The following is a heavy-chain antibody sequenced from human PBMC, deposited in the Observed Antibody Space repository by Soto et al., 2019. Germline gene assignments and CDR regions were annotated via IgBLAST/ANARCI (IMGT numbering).Heavy chain of an antibody. Sequence: SETLSLTCAVYGGSFSGYYWSWIRQPPGKGLEWIGEINHSGSTNYNPSLKSRVTISVDTSKNQFSLKLSSVTAADTAVYYCVGVVVPAADYYYYMDVWGKRTTVTVSS. V-gene: IGHV4-34*01. CDR3: VGVVVPAADYYYYMDV. CDR2: INHSGST. D-gene: IGHD2-2*01. J-gene: IGHJ6*03. CDR1: GGSFSGYY.